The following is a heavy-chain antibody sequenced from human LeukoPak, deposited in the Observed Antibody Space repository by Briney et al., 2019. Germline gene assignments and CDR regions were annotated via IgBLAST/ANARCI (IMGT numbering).Heavy chain of an antibody. J-gene: IGHJ6*03. CDR3: ARDPTDYYCDSSGYYSYYYYMDV. Sequence: ASVTVSFKASGYTFTSYDINWVRQATGQGLEWMGWMNPNSGNTGYAQKFEGRANMPRNNSISTAYMELSSLRSEDTAVYYCARDPTDYYCDSSGYYSYYYYMDVWGKGTPVTVSS. CDR2: MNPNSGNT. CDR1: GYTFTSYD. V-gene: IGHV1-8*01. D-gene: IGHD3-22*01.